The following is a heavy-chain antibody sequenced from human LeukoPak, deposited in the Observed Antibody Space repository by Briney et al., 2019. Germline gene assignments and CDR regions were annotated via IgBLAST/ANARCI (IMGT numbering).Heavy chain of an antibody. V-gene: IGHV3-30-3*01. D-gene: IGHD6-13*01. CDR1: GFTFSSYA. Sequence: GGSLRLSCAASGFTFSSYAMHWVRQAPGKGLEWVAVISYDGSNKYYADSVKGRFTISRDNSKNTLYLQMNSLRVEDTAVYYCAKEPAAGGPHDYWGQGTLVTVSS. CDR2: ISYDGSNK. CDR3: AKEPAAGGPHDY. J-gene: IGHJ4*02.